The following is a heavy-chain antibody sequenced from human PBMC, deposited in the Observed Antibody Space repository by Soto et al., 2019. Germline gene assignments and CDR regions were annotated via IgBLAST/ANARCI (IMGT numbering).Heavy chain of an antibody. V-gene: IGHV4-39*01. CDR3: ARLGFWSGPNWFDA. D-gene: IGHD3-3*01. Sequence: SETLSLTCTVSGGSISSSSYYWGWIRQPPGKGLEWIGSIYYSGSTYYNPSLKSRVTISVDTSKNQFSLKLSSVTAADTAVYYCARLGFWSGPNWFDAWGQGTLVTVSS. J-gene: IGHJ5*02. CDR1: GGSISSSSYY. CDR2: IYYSGST.